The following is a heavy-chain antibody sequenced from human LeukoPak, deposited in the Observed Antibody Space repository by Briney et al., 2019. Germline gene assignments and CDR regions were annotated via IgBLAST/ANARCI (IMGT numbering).Heavy chain of an antibody. CDR2: IYYSGST. Sequence: SETLSLTCTVSGGSINSYYWNWIRQPPGKGLEWIGYIYYSGSTDYSPSLKSRVTVSVDTSKNQFSLKLSSVTAADTAVYYCAREAEDSETYLYGMDVWGQGATVTVSS. D-gene: IGHD2-15*01. CDR3: AREAEDSETYLYGMDV. CDR1: GGSINSYY. J-gene: IGHJ6*02. V-gene: IGHV4-59*12.